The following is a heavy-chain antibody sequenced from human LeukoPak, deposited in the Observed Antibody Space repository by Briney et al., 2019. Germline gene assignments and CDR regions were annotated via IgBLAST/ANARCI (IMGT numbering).Heavy chain of an antibody. Sequence: SQTLSLTCAVSGVSISSGGYSWSWIRQPPGKGLEWIGYIYHSGSTYYNPSLKSRVTISVDRSKNQFSLKLSSVTAADTAVYYCARGGEGGYDSFFDYWGQGTLVTVSS. V-gene: IGHV4-30-2*01. CDR3: ARGGEGGYDSFFDY. J-gene: IGHJ4*02. CDR1: GVSISSGGYS. D-gene: IGHD5-12*01. CDR2: IYHSGST.